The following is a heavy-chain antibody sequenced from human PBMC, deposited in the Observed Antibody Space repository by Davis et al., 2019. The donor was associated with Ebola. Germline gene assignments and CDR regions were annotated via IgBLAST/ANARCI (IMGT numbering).Heavy chain of an antibody. D-gene: IGHD6-13*01. CDR1: GCTFTGYY. CDR3: ARGIAAANDY. CDR2: INPNSGGT. Sequence: ASVKVSCKASGCTFTGYYMHWVRQAPGQGLEWMGRINPNSGGTNYAQKFQGRVTMTRDTSISTAYMELSSLRSEDTAVYYCARGIAAANDYWGQGTLVTVSS. V-gene: IGHV1-2*06. J-gene: IGHJ4*02.